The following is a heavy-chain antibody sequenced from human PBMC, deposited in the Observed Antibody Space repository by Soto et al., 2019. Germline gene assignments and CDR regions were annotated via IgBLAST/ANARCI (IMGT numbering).Heavy chain of an antibody. J-gene: IGHJ4*02. V-gene: IGHV1-46*03. CDR1: GYTFTSYY. D-gene: IGHD5-12*01. Sequence: QVQLVQSGAEVKKPGASVKVSCKASGYTFTSYYMHWVRQAPGQGLEWMGIINPSGGSTSYAQKFQSRVTMTRDTSTSTVYMELSSLRSEDTAVYYCARAENIVPDVDYWGQGTLVTVSS. CDR3: ARAENIVPDVDY. CDR2: INPSGGST.